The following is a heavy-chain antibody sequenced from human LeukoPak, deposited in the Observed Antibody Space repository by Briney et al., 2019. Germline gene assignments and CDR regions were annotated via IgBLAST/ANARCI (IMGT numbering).Heavy chain of an antibody. J-gene: IGHJ4*02. V-gene: IGHV4-34*01. CDR3: ARERFGGLRRIDY. CDR2: INHSGST. CDR1: GGSFSGYY. D-gene: IGHD3-10*01. Sequence: SETLSLTCAVYGGSFSGYYWSWIRQPPGKGLEWIGEINHSGSTNYNPSLKSRVTISVDTSKNQFSLKLSSVTAADTAVYYCARERFGGLRRIDYWGQGTLATVSS.